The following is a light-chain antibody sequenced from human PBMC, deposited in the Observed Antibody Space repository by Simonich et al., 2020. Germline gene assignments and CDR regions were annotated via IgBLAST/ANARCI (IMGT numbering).Light chain of an antibody. V-gene: IGLV1-40*01. CDR1: SSNIGAGYD. CDR2: GNS. CDR3: QSYDSSLSGSV. J-gene: IGLJ2*01. Sequence: QSVLTQPPSVSAAPGQKVTISCSGSSSNIGAGYDVHWYQQLPGTAPKLLLYGNSNRPSGVPDRFSGSKSGTSASLAITGLQAEDEADYYCQSYDSSLSGSVFGGGTKLTVL.